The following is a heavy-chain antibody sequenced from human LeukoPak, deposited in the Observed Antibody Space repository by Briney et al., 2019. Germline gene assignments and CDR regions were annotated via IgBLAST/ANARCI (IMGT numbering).Heavy chain of an antibody. CDR3: AELGITMIGGV. D-gene: IGHD3-10*02. J-gene: IGHJ6*04. CDR2: ISSSGSTI. Sequence: GGSLRLSCAASGFTFSCYEMNWVRQAPGKGLEWVSYISSSGSTIYYADSVKGRFTISRDNAKNSLYLQMNSLRAEDTAVYYCAELGITMIGGVWGKGTTVTISS. CDR1: GFTFSCYE. V-gene: IGHV3-48*03.